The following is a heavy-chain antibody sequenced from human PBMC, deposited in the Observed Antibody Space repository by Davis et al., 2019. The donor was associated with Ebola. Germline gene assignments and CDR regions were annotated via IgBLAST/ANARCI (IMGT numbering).Heavy chain of an antibody. Sequence: AASVKVSCKASGYTFTSYGFSWVRQAPGQGLEWLGWISAYNGNTNYAQKLQGRVTMTTDTSTSTAYMELRSLRSDDPAVYYCARDGSESDYYYYYMDVWGKGTTVTVSS. V-gene: IGHV1-18*04. J-gene: IGHJ6*03. CDR2: ISAYNGNT. CDR3: ARDGSESDYYYYYMDV. CDR1: GYTFTSYG. D-gene: IGHD3-10*01.